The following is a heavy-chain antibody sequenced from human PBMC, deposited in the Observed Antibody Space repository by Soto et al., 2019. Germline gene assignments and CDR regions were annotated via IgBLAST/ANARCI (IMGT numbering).Heavy chain of an antibody. D-gene: IGHD3-22*01. CDR3: ARDLITHPDNHYHFYYAMDV. CDR2: ISFDGGND. V-gene: IGHV3-30-3*01. J-gene: IGHJ6*01. CDR1: GFTFSTYP. Sequence: QVQLAESGGGVVQPGKSVRLSCAASGFTFSTYPMHWVRQAPGKGLEWLAVISFDGGNDFYADSVKGRFTISRDNSKNTLYLQMYNLRTEDTAVYYCARDLITHPDNHYHFYYAMDVWGQGTTVSVSS.